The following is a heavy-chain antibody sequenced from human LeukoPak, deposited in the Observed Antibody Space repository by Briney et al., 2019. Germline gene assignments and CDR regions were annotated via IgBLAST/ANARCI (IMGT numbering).Heavy chain of an antibody. CDR2: ISSNGGST. D-gene: IGHD3-22*01. V-gene: IGHV3-64*01. CDR1: GFTFSSYA. Sequence: PGGSLRLSCSASGFTFSSYAMHWVRQAPGKRLEYVPAISSNGGSTYYANSVKGRFTISRDNSKNTLYLQMGSLRAEDMAVYYCARDAVYDSSGYYYVGYYFDYWGQGTLVTVSS. CDR3: ARDAVYDSSGYYYVGYYFDY. J-gene: IGHJ4*02.